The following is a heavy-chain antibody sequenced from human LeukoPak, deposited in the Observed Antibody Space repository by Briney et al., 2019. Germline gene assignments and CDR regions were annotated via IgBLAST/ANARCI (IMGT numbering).Heavy chain of an antibody. CDR3: ATAMDWGSRWYFDL. CDR1: GASINNYY. J-gene: IGHJ2*01. CDR2: ISYSGST. Sequence: SETLSLTCTVSGASINNYYWNWIRQPPGKGLEWLGYISYSGSTNYSLSLRSRVSMSLDTSKNQSSLRLNSVTAADTAVYYCATAMDWGSRWYFDLWGRGTLVTVSS. D-gene: IGHD3/OR15-3a*01. V-gene: IGHV4-59*01.